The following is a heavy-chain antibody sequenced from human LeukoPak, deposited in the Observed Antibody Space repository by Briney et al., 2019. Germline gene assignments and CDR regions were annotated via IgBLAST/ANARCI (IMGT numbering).Heavy chain of an antibody. J-gene: IGHJ6*02. D-gene: IGHD3-10*01. CDR2: ISSSGSTI. V-gene: IGHV3-11*01. Sequence: PGGSLRLSCAASGFTFSDYYMSWIRQAPGKGLEWVSYISSSGSTIYYADSVKGRFTISRDNAKNSLYLQMNSLRAEDTAVYYCARDADYYGSGTERYYYYGMDVWGQGTTVTAFS. CDR1: GFTFSDYY. CDR3: ARDADYYGSGTERYYYYGMDV.